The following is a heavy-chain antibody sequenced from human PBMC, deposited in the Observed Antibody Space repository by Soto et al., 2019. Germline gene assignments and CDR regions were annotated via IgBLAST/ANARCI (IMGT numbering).Heavy chain of an antibody. CDR3: ASDPPPPDY. J-gene: IGHJ4*02. CDR2: ISAYNGNT. Sequence: QVQLVQSGAEVKKPGASVKVSCKASGYTFASYAISWMRQAPGKGLEWMGWISAYNGNTNYAQKLQGRVTMTTDTSTSTAYMEPRRLRSDDTSVYYCASDPPPPDYWGQGTLVTVSS. CDR1: GYTFASYA. V-gene: IGHV1-18*01.